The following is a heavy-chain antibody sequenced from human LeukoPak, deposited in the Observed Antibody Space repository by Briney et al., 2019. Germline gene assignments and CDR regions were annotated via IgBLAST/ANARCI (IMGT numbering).Heavy chain of an antibody. J-gene: IGHJ6*02. V-gene: IGHV4-59*01. Sequence: SETLSLTCTGSGGSISGYYWTWIRQPPGKGLEWIGQIYYTGRADYNPPLKSRITISVDTSKNQISLRLSSVTAADTAIYYCARFGVDYDMDVWGQGTTVTVSS. D-gene: IGHD3-16*01. CDR3: ARFGVDYDMDV. CDR1: GGSISGYY. CDR2: IYYTGRA.